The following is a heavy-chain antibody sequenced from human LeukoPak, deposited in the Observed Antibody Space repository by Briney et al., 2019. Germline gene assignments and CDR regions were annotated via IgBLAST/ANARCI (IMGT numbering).Heavy chain of an antibody. CDR2: INQDGSEK. V-gene: IGHV3-7*01. J-gene: IGHJ4*02. CDR3: AKTYYYGSGSY. D-gene: IGHD3-10*01. CDR1: GFTFSSYW. Sequence: PGGSLRLSCAASGFTFSSYWMTWVRQAPGNGLEWVTNINQDGSEKYYVDSVKGRFTISRDNAKNSLYLQMNSLRAGDTALYYCAKTYYYGSGSYWGQGTLVTVSS.